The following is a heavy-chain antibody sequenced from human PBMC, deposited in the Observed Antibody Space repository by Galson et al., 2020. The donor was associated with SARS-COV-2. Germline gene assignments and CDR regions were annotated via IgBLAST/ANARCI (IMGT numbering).Heavy chain of an antibody. V-gene: IGHV3-9*01. D-gene: IGHD1-26*01. J-gene: IGHJ6*03. CDR1: GFTFDDYA. CDR3: AKEGGGYSPYYYMDV. CDR2: ISWYSGSI. Sequence: GGSLRLSCAASGFTFDDYAMHWVRQAPAKGLEWVSGISWYSGSIGYADSVKGRFTISRDNAKNSLYLQMNSLRAEDTALYYCAKEGGGYSPYYYMDVWGNGTTVTFSS.